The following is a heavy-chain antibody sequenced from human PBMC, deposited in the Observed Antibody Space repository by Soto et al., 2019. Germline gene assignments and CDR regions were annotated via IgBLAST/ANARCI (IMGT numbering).Heavy chain of an antibody. V-gene: IGHV3-23*01. CDR3: AKDMDSGYDILTGYLYSDY. D-gene: IGHD3-9*01. J-gene: IGHJ4*02. CDR2: ISGSGGST. Sequence: PGGSLRLSCAASGFTFSSYAMSWVRQAPGKGLEWVSAISGSGGSTYYADSVKGRFTISRDNSKNTLYLQMNSLRAEDTAVYYCAKDMDSGYDILTGYLYSDYWGQGTLVTVSS. CDR1: GFTFSSYA.